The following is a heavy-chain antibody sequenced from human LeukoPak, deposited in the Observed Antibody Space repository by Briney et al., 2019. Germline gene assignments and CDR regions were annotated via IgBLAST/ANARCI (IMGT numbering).Heavy chain of an antibody. CDR2: ISDDGRNK. Sequence: GRSLRLSCAAFGFTFSTSAMHWVRQAPGKGLEWVAVISDDGRNKYHADSVKGRFTISRDNSKNTLYLQMNSLRGEDTALYYCARDSDISAAAYYFDQWGQGTLVTVSS. V-gene: IGHV3-30*04. D-gene: IGHD6-13*01. CDR1: GFTFSTSA. CDR3: ARDSDISAAAYYFDQ. J-gene: IGHJ4*02.